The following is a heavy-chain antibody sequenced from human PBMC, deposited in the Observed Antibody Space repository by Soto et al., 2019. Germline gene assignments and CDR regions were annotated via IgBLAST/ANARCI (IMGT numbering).Heavy chain of an antibody. CDR1: GFTFDDYA. Sequence: LRLSCAASGFTFDDYAMHWVRQAPGKGLEWVSGISWNSGSIGYADSVKGRFTISRDNAKNSLYLQVNSLRAEDTAVYYCARGKAPRITVLRCPPPMGGFDIWGQGTMVTVSS. V-gene: IGHV3-9*01. D-gene: IGHD3-10*01. CDR2: ISWNSGSI. CDR3: ARGKAPRITVLRCPPPMGGFDI. J-gene: IGHJ3*02.